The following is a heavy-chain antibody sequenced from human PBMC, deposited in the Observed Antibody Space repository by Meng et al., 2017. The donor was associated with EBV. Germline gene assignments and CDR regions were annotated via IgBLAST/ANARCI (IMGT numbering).Heavy chain of an antibody. CDR2: MNPNSGNT. CDR1: GYTLTSYD. D-gene: IGHD3-22*01. Sequence: VALVQSGGEVKTPGASVKVSCKASGYTLTSYDINWVRQATGQGLEWMGWMNPNSGNTGYAQKFQGRVTMTRNTSISTAYMELSSLRSEDTAVYYCARGPYYYDSSGYYYGEFDPWGQGTLVTVSS. J-gene: IGHJ5*02. V-gene: IGHV1-8*01. CDR3: ARGPYYYDSSGYYYGEFDP.